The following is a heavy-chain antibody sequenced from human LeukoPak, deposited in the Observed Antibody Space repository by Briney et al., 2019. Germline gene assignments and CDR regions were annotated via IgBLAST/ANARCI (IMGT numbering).Heavy chain of an antibody. CDR3: AKDGRMPSLLWFGELPYYFDY. Sequence: GGSLRLSCAASGFTFSSYGMHWVRQAPGKGLEWVAFIRYDGSNKYYADSVKGRFTISRENYKNTLYLQMNSLRAEDTAVYYCAKDGRMPSLLWFGELPYYFDYWGQGTLATVSS. CDR2: IRYDGSNK. CDR1: GFTFSSYG. J-gene: IGHJ4*02. V-gene: IGHV3-30*02. D-gene: IGHD3-10*01.